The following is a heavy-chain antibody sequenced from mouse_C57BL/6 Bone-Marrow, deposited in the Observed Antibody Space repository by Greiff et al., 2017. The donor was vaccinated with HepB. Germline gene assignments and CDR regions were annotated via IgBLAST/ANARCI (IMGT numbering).Heavy chain of an antibody. CDR2: IYPGDGDT. CDR1: GYAFSSSW. CDR3: ASPFYYGNYPYYFDY. Sequence: QVQLKESGPELVKPGASVKISCKASGYAFSSSWMNWVKQRPGKGLEWIGRIYPGDGDTNYNGKFKGKATLTADKSSSTAYMQLSSLTSEDSAVYFCASPFYYGNYPYYFDYWGQGTTLTVSS. J-gene: IGHJ2*01. V-gene: IGHV1-82*01. D-gene: IGHD2-1*01.